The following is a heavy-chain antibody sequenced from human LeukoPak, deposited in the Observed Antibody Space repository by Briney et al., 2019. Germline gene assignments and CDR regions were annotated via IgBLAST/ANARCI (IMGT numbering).Heavy chain of an antibody. V-gene: IGHV1-3*03. CDR2: INGGNGNT. CDR3: ASGLVVIKQVWYFFDY. J-gene: IGHJ4*02. D-gene: IGHD3-22*01. CDR1: GDTFSSYA. Sequence: ASVKVSCKASGDTFSSYAMHWVRQAPGQRLEWMGWINGGNGNTKYSQEFQGRVTITRDTSASTAYMELSSLRSEDMAVYYCASGLVVIKQVWYFFDYWGQGTLVTVSS.